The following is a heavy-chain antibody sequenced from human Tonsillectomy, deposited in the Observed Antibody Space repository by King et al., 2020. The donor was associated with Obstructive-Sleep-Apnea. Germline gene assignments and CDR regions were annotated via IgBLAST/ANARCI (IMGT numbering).Heavy chain of an antibody. CDR3: ASRITSEALDS. D-gene: IGHD1-14*01. V-gene: IGHV3-30-3*01. J-gene: IGHJ4*02. CDR2: ISYDGSNK. CDR1: GFTFSGYA. Sequence: VQLVESGGGVVQPGRSLRLSCAASGFTFSGYAMHWVRQAPGKGLEWVAVISYDGSNKNYADSVKGRFTISRDDSKNTLFLQMNSLRGEDTAVYYWASRITSEALDSWGQGTLVTVSS.